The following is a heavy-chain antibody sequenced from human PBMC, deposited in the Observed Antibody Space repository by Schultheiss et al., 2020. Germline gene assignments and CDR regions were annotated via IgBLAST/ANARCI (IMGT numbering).Heavy chain of an antibody. D-gene: IGHD4-11*01. V-gene: IGHV4-34*01. CDR2: INHSGST. CDR1: GGSFSGYY. Sequence: SQTLSLTCAVYGGSFSGYYWSWIRQPPGKGLEWIGEINHSGSTNYNPSLKSRLTISLDTSKNQISLKLSSVTAADTAVYYCARRALQGYYYYGMDVWGQGTTVT. J-gene: IGHJ6*02. CDR3: ARRALQGYYYYGMDV.